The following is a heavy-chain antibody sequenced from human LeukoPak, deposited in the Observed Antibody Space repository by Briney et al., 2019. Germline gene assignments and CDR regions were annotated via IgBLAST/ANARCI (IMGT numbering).Heavy chain of an antibody. CDR1: GGSISSSSYY. D-gene: IGHD6-13*01. CDR2: IYYSGST. CDR3: ARGRVGTLGIAAAGTFDP. Sequence: PSETLSLTCSVSGGSISSSSYYWSWIRQPPGKGLEWIGYIYYSGSTNYNPSLKSRVTISVDTSKNQFSLKLSSVTAADTAVYYCARGRVGTLGIAAAGTFDPWGQGTLVTVSS. V-gene: IGHV4-61*01. J-gene: IGHJ5*02.